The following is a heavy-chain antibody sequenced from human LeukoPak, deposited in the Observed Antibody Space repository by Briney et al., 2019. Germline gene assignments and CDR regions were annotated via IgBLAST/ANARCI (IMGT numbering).Heavy chain of an antibody. CDR1: GGSFSGYY. CDR2: INHSGST. Sequence: SETLSLTCAVYGGSFSGYYWSWIRQPPGKGLEWIGEINHSGSTNYNPSLKSRVTISVDTSKNQFSLKLSSVTAADTAVYYCARGGEATTGTTYDDWGQGTLVTVSS. V-gene: IGHV4-34*01. D-gene: IGHD1-1*01. CDR3: ARGGEATTGTTYDD. J-gene: IGHJ4*02.